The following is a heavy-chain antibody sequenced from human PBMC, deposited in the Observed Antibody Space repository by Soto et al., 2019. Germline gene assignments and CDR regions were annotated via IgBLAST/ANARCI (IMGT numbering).Heavy chain of an antibody. CDR1: GYSISSGYY. V-gene: IGHV4-38-2*02. D-gene: IGHD3-3*01. Sequence: TWETLSLTCTVSGYSISSGYYWTWIRQPPGKGLEWIGEINHTGSTKYNPSLKSRVTISLDTSKNQFSLSLRSVTAADTAVYYCARGREIFGAVTPFEYWGQGTQVTVSS. CDR3: ARGREIFGAVTPFEY. CDR2: INHTGST. J-gene: IGHJ4*02.